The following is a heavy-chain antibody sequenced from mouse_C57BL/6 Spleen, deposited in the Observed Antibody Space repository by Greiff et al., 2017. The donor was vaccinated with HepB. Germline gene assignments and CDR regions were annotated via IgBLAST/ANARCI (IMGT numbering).Heavy chain of an antibody. V-gene: IGHV1-64*01. Sequence: QVQLQQPGAELVKPGASVKLSCKASGYTFTSYWMHWVKQRPGQGLEWIGMIHPNSGSTNYNEKFKSKATLTVDKSSSTAYMQLSSLTSEDSAVYYCETDYYGSSYDWGQGTTLTVSS. CDR1: GYTFTSYW. D-gene: IGHD1-1*01. CDR3: ETDYYGSSYD. J-gene: IGHJ2*01. CDR2: IHPNSGST.